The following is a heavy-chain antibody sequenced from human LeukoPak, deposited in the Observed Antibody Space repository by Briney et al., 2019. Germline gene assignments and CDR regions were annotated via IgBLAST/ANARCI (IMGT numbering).Heavy chain of an antibody. V-gene: IGHV3-33*01. CDR2: TWYDGKKN. D-gene: IGHD3-16*01. Sequence: PGGSRRLSCVASGFSLGTKGMHWVRQAPGKGLEWVAVTWYDGKKNDYGDSVKGRFTISRDNSKNSLYLEMNSLRAEDTAVYYCARTGITRNWYFDLWGRGTLVTVSS. CDR1: GFSLGTKG. J-gene: IGHJ2*01. CDR3: ARTGITRNWYFDL.